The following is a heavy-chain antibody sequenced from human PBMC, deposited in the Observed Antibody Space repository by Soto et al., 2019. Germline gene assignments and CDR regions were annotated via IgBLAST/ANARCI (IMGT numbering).Heavy chain of an antibody. Sequence: PSETLSLTCTVSGGSISSGDYYWSWIRQPPGKGLEWIGYIYYSGSTYYNPSLKSRVTISVDTSKNQFSLKLSSVTAADTAVYFCARAPIKGGRLGLYYGMDVWGQGTTVTVSS. CDR2: IYYSGST. CDR1: GGSISSGDYY. D-gene: IGHD3-16*01. CDR3: ARAPIKGGRLGLYYGMDV. J-gene: IGHJ6*02. V-gene: IGHV4-30-4*01.